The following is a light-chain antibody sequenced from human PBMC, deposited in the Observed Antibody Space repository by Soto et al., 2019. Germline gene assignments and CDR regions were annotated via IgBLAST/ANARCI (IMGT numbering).Light chain of an antibody. Sequence: QSALTQPASVSGSPGQSITISCTGTSSDVGGYNYVSWYQQHPGKAPKLMIFEVSNRPSGVSNRFSGSKSGNTASLTISGLQAEDEADYYCSSRTSSSTYVFGTGTKVTVL. CDR3: SSRTSSSTYV. CDR1: SSDVGGYNY. CDR2: EVS. J-gene: IGLJ1*01. V-gene: IGLV2-14*01.